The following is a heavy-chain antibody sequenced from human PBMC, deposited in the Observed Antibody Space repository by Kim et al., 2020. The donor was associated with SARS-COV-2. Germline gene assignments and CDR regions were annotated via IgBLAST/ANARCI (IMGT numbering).Heavy chain of an antibody. CDR2: INHSGST. V-gene: IGHV4-34*01. D-gene: IGHD3-3*01. Sequence: SETLSLTCAVYGGSFSGYYWSWIRQPPGKGLEWIGEINHSGSTNYNPSLKSRVTISVDTSKNQFSLKLSSVTAADTAVYYCARWGGITIFGVVISNFDYWGQGTLVTVSS. J-gene: IGHJ4*02. CDR3: ARWGGITIFGVVISNFDY. CDR1: GGSFSGYY.